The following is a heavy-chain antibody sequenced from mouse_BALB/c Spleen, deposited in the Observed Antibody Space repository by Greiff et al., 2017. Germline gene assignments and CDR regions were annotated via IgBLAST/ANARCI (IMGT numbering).Heavy chain of an antibody. CDR2: ISNGGGST. Sequence: EVQLVESGGGLVQPGGSLKLSCAASGFTFSSYTMSWVRQTPEKRLEWVAYISNGGGSTYYPDTVKGRFTISRDNAKNTLYLQMSSLKSEDTAMYYCARHGYGNYYYAMDYWGQGTSVTVSS. D-gene: IGHD2-1*01. CDR1: GFTFSSYT. J-gene: IGHJ4*01. CDR3: ARHGYGNYYYAMDY. V-gene: IGHV5-12-2*01.